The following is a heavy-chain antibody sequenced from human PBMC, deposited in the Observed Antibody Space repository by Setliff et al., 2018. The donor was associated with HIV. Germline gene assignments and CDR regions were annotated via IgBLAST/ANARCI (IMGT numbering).Heavy chain of an antibody. V-gene: IGHV1-2*04. CDR1: GYSFTDYY. CDR3: ARGMDYYDTSGYYQYYFDY. CDR2: INPKSDGT. Sequence: ASVKVSCKASGYSFTDYYIHWVRQAPGQRLEWMGWINPKSDGTNYAQKFQGWITMTRDTSISTAYMELSRLRSDDTAVYYCARGMDYYDTSGYYQYYFDYWGQGTLVTVSS. J-gene: IGHJ4*02. D-gene: IGHD3-22*01.